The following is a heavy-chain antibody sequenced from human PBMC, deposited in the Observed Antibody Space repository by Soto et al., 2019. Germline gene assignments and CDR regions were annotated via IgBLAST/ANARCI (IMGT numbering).Heavy chain of an antibody. CDR1: GYTFTSYG. D-gene: IGHD3-10*01. J-gene: IGHJ5*02. V-gene: IGHV1-18*01. CDR2: ISGFNDDT. Sequence: QVQLVQSGAEMKNPGASVKVSCKASGYTFTSYGISWVRQAPGQGLEWMGWISGFNDDTNHAQKLQGRVTMTKDTSTRPAYMELRSMNSDETAVYYCARSGSYYPARNWFGPWGQGTLVTVSS. CDR3: ARSGSYYPARNWFGP.